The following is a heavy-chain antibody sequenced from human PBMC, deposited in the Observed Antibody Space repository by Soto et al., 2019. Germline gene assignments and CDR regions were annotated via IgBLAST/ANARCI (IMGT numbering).Heavy chain of an antibody. CDR1: GFTFSSYE. V-gene: IGHV3-48*03. Sequence: EVQLVESGGGLVQPGGSLRLSCAASGFTFSSYEMNWVRQAPGKGLEWVSYISSSGSTIYYADSVKGRFTISRDNAKNSLYLQMNSLRAEDTAVYYCARYMVRGFTLIYYGIDVWGQGTTVTVSS. CDR3: ARYMVRGFTLIYYGIDV. D-gene: IGHD3-10*01. J-gene: IGHJ6*02. CDR2: ISSSGSTI.